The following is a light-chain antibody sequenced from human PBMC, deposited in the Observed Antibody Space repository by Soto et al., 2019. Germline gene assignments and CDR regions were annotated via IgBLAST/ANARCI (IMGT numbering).Light chain of an antibody. J-gene: IGLJ2*01. Sequence: QSALTQPRSVSGSPGQSVTISCTGTSSDVGGYKYVSWYQQHPGKAPKLMIYDVSKRPSGVPDRFSGSKSGNTACLTISGLQAEDEADYYCCSYAGSYTKVFGGGTKLTVL. CDR2: DVS. CDR3: CSYAGSYTKV. CDR1: SSDVGGYKY. V-gene: IGLV2-11*01.